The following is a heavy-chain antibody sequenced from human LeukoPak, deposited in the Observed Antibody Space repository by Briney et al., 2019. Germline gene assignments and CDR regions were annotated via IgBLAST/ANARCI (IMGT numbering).Heavy chain of an antibody. J-gene: IGHJ6*02. CDR2: IYSGGST. CDR1: GFTVSSNY. CDR3: ARHNQVAATPYYYSYGMDV. V-gene: IGHV3-66*04. D-gene: IGHD2-15*01. Sequence: GGSLRLSCAASGFTVSSNYMSWVRQAPGKGLEWVSVIYSGGSTYYADSVKGRFTISRDNSKNTLHLQMNSLRAEDTAVYYCARHNQVAATPYYYSYGMDVWGQGTTGTVSS.